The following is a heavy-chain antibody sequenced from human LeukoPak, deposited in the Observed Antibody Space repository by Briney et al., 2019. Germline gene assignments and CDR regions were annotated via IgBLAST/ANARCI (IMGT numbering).Heavy chain of an antibody. Sequence: ASVKVSCKASGYTFTGYYMHWVRQAPGQGLEWMGRINPNSGGTNYAQKFQGRVTMTRDTSISTAYMELSRLRSDDTAVYYCANDADYYDSSGYYYAYFDYWGQGTLVTVSS. CDR1: GYTFTGYY. J-gene: IGHJ4*02. CDR2: INPNSGGT. CDR3: ANDADYYDSSGYYYAYFDY. V-gene: IGHV1-2*06. D-gene: IGHD3-22*01.